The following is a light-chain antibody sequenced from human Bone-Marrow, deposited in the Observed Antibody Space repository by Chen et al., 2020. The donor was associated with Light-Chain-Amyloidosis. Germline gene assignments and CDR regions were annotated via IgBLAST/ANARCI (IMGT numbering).Light chain of an antibody. J-gene: IGLJ2*01. Sequence: SSDLTQDPSVSVALGQTVTITCQGDILRNYYASWYQQKPGQAPVIVMYGKNKRPSGIPDRFSGSGSGNTASLTITGAQVEDESDYYCYSRASSGDRLSVVFGGGTKLTVL. CDR3: YSRASSGDRLSVV. CDR1: ILRNYY. CDR2: GKN. V-gene: IGLV3-19*01.